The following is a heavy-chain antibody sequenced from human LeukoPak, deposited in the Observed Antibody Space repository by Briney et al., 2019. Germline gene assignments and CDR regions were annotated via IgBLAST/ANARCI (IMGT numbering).Heavy chain of an antibody. V-gene: IGHV1-8*01. J-gene: IGHJ4*02. CDR1: GYTFTNYD. Sequence: ASVKVSCKASGYTFTNYDINWVRQATGQGLEWMGWMNPNTGNRDYAQKFQGRGTMTRNTAISTVYMELSSLRSEDTAVYYCARRAGFVHQRSGWNYFDYWGQGTLVTVSS. CDR3: ARRAGFVHQRSGWNYFDY. CDR2: MNPNTGNR. D-gene: IGHD6-19*01.